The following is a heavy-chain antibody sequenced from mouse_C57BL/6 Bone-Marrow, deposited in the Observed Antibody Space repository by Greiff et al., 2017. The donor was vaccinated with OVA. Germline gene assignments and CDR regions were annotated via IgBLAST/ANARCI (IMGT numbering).Heavy chain of an antibody. D-gene: IGHD3-1*01. CDR2: IYPGDGDT. CDR1: GYAFSSSW. V-gene: IGHV1-82*01. Sequence: QVQLQQSGPELVKPGASVKISCKASGYAFSSSWMNWVKQRPGKGLEWIGRIYPGDGDTNYNGKFKGKATLTADKSSSTAYMQLSSLTSEDSAVYFCARSGWVAWFAYWGQGTLVTVSA. J-gene: IGHJ3*01. CDR3: ARSGWVAWFAY.